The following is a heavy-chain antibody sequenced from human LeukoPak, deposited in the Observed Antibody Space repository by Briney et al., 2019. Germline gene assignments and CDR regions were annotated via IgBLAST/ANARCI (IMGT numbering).Heavy chain of an antibody. J-gene: IGHJ4*02. V-gene: IGHV3-23*01. CDR1: GFTLSSYA. CDR3: AKGLLDLDY. D-gene: IGHD1-1*01. Sequence: PGGSLRLSCAASGFTLSSYAMSWVRQAPGKGLEGVSAISGTGGSTYYADSVKGRFSICRDNSQKTLYLQMNSLRAEDTAVYYCAKGLLDLDYWGQGTLVTVSS. CDR2: ISGTGGST.